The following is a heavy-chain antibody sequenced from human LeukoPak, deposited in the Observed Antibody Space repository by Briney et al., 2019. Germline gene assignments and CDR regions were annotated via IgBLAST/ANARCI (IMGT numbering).Heavy chain of an antibody. D-gene: IGHD3-3*01. CDR3: ARLGPYYDFWSGYLSVDY. Sequence: RSSETLSLTCTVSGGSISSSSYYWGWIRQPPGKGLEWIGNIYYSGSTYYNPSLKSRITISVGTSKNQFSLKLNSMTAADTAVYYCARLGPYYDFWSGYLSVDYWGQGTLVTVSS. CDR2: IYYSGST. J-gene: IGHJ4*02. CDR1: GGSISSSSYY. V-gene: IGHV4-39*01.